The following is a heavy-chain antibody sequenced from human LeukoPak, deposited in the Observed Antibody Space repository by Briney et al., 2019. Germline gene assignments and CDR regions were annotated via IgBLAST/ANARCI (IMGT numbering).Heavy chain of an antibody. D-gene: IGHD2/OR15-2a*01. CDR1: GFPFSNYD. CDR2: ISFDGSNK. Sequence: GGSLRLSCAASGFPFSNYDIHWVRQAPGKGLERVAVISFDGSNKKYADSVKGRFTISRDNFKNTVSLQMNSLRAEDTAVYYCAKSITEDGLNIWGQGTLVTVSS. J-gene: IGHJ4*02. CDR3: AKSITEDGLNI. V-gene: IGHV3-30*18.